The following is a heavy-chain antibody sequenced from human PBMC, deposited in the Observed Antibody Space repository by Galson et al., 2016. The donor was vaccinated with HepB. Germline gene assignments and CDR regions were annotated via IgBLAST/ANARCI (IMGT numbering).Heavy chain of an antibody. CDR1: GGSVSSGTHY. J-gene: IGHJ4*02. CDR2: ISYNGRT. CDR3: ARTTTLGEWPYFDH. D-gene: IGHD3-10*02. Sequence: SETLSLTCTVSGGSVSSGTHYWSWIRQTPGKGLEWIGYISYNGRTKYDSTLTSRLTISIDASKSQFSLNLNSVTAADTAVYYCARTTTLGEWPYFDHWGQGALVTVSS. V-gene: IGHV4-61*01.